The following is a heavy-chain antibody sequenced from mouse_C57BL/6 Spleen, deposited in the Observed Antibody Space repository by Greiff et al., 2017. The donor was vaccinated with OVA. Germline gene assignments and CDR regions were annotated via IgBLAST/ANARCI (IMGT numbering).Heavy chain of an antibody. Sequence: DVQLQESGPVLVKPGASVKMSCKASGYTFTDYYMNWVKQSHGKSLEWIGVINPYNGGTSYNQKFKGKAKLTVDKSSSTAYMELNSLTSEDSAVYYCASPVFDYWGQGTTLTVSS. CDR1: GYTFTDYY. CDR3: ASPVFDY. J-gene: IGHJ2*01. V-gene: IGHV1-19*01. CDR2: INPYNGGT.